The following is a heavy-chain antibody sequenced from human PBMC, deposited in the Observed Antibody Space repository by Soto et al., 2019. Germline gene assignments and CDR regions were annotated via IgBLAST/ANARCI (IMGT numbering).Heavy chain of an antibody. D-gene: IGHD3-10*01. CDR1: GYSFTSYW. V-gene: IGHV5-51*01. J-gene: IGHJ6*02. CDR3: AGGGVRGVITRTRNYYGLDV. CDR2: IYPGDSDT. Sequence: GESLKISCKGSGYSFTSYWIGWVRQMPGKGLEWMGIIYPGDSDTRYSPSFQGQVTISADKSISTAYLQWSSLKASDTAMYYCAGGGVRGVITRTRNYYGLDVWGQGTTVTVSS.